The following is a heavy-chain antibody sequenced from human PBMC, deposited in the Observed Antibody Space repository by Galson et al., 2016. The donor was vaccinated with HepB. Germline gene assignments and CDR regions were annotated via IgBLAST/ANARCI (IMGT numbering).Heavy chain of an antibody. CDR1: GFTFEDYA. J-gene: IGHJ4*02. D-gene: IGHD3-9*01. Sequence: SLRLSCAASGFTFEDYAMHWVRQVPGKGLEWVSSISWNTGNTAYADSVQGRFTISRDNAINTLYLQMNSLRAEDTAVYFCARGQVQHFDWSTYFASWGQGTLVTVSS. CDR3: ARGQVQHFDWSTYFAS. CDR2: ISWNTGNT. V-gene: IGHV3-9*01.